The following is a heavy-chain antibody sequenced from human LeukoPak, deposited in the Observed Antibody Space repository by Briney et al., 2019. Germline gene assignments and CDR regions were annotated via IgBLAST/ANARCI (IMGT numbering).Heavy chain of an antibody. D-gene: IGHD5-24*01. Sequence: KPSETLSLTCTLPDGSISGYYWSWVRQPAGKGLERIGRIDASGSSNYNPSPRSRVSLSIDTSRDQFSLTLTSVTAADTALYFCARDRRSATVHNYFYYYMDVWGKGTTVTVSS. V-gene: IGHV4-4*07. J-gene: IGHJ6*03. CDR3: ARDRRSATVHNYFYYYMDV. CDR2: IDASGSS. CDR1: DGSISGYY.